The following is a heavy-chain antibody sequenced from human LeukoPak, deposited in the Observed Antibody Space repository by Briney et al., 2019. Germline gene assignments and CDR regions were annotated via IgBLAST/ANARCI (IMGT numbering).Heavy chain of an antibody. CDR3: ATQGRSAISGI. D-gene: IGHD3-3*01. CDR1: GLTFSSSE. CDR2: ISSRGGTI. Sequence: GGSLRLSCAASGLTFSSSEMNWVRQAPGKGLEWISYISSRGGTIYHADSVKGRFTVSRDNAKNSLYLQMNSLRAEDTAVYYCATQGRSAISGIWGQGTMVTVS. V-gene: IGHV3-48*03. J-gene: IGHJ3*02.